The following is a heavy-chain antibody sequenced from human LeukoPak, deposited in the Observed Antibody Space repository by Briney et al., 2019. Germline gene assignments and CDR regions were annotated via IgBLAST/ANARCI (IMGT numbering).Heavy chain of an antibody. D-gene: IGHD6-19*01. J-gene: IGHJ4*02. CDR3: AREIVSSGCLDY. CDR1: AFAFFGYS. Sequence: PGGPLRLSCAASAFAFFGYSMHWFRQAPGKGLEGFPSISSNSGYIYYADSVKGRFTISRDNAKNSLYLQVTGLRVEDTALYYCAREIVSSGCLDYWGRGSLVTVSS. CDR2: ISSNSGYI. V-gene: IGHV3-21*06.